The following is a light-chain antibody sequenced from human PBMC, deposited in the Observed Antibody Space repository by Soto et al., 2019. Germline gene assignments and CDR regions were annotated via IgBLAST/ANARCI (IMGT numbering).Light chain of an antibody. Sequence: DIQMTQSPSSLSSSVGDRVTITCRASQGISTYLNWYQQKPGKAPKLLIYAASSLQSGVPSRFSGSGSGTEFTLTISSLQSEDFAVYYCQQYNNWPLTFGGGTKVDI. V-gene: IGKV1-39*01. J-gene: IGKJ4*01. CDR2: AAS. CDR1: QGISTY. CDR3: QQYNNWPLT.